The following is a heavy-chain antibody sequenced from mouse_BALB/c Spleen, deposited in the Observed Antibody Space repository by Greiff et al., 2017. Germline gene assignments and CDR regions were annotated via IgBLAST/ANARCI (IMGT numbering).Heavy chain of an antibody. CDR2: IDPANGNT. V-gene: IGHV14-3*02. CDR1: GFNIKDTY. J-gene: IGHJ4*01. CDR3: ARDELYRDYYAMDY. Sequence: VQLQQSGAELVKPGASVKLSCTASGFNIKDTYMHWVKQRPEQGLEWIGRIDPANGNTKYDPKFQGKATITADTSSNTAYLQLSSLTSEDTAVYYCARDELYRDYYAMDYWGQGTSVTVSS.